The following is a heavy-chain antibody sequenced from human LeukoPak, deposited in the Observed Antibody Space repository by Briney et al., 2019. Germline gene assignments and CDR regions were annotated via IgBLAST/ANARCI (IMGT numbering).Heavy chain of an antibody. Sequence: GGSLRLSCAASGLTVSRVWMSWVRQAPGKGLEWVANRNENGNEKYYVDSVKGRFTVSRDNAKNSLYLQMNSLRAEDTAVYYCARAGDGTAARDYWGQGTLVTVSS. CDR2: RNENGNEK. CDR1: GLTVSRVW. V-gene: IGHV3-7*01. D-gene: IGHD2-15*01. CDR3: ARAGDGTAARDY. J-gene: IGHJ4*02.